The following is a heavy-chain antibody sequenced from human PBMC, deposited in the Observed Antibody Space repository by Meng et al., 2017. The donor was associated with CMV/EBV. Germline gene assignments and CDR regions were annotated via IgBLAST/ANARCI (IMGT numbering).Heavy chain of an antibody. D-gene: IGHD2-2*01. CDR2: IYHSGST. Sequence: SEPLSLTCTVPGYSISSGYYWGWIRQPPGKGLEWIGSIYHSGSTYYNPSLKSRVTISVDTSMNQFSLKLSSVTAADTTVYYCARERGFVVVVPAANGPFDYWGQGTLVTVSS. CDR3: ARERGFVVVVPAANGPFDY. V-gene: IGHV4-38-2*02. J-gene: IGHJ4*02. CDR1: GYSISSGYY.